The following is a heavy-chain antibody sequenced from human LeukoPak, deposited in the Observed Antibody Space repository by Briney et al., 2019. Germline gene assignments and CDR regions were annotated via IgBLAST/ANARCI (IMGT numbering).Heavy chain of an antibody. CDR3: AKAVGYSSSWYGNYYYYGMDV. D-gene: IGHD6-13*01. Sequence: PGGSLRLSCAASGFTFSSYAMSWVRQAPGKGLEWVSAISGSGGSTYCADSVKGRFTISRDNSKNTLYLQMNSLRAEDTAVYYCAKAVGYSSSWYGNYYYYGMDVWGQGTTVTVSS. V-gene: IGHV3-23*01. CDR1: GFTFSSYA. CDR2: ISGSGGST. J-gene: IGHJ6*02.